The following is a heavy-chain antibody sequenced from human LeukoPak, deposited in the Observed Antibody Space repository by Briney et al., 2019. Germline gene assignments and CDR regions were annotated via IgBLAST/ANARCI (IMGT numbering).Heavy chain of an antibody. V-gene: IGHV3-30-3*02. D-gene: IGHD2-15*01. Sequence: GGSLRLSCSASGFTFSTYAIHWVRQAPGKGLEWVALISNDGSNKYYGDSVKGRFTISRDNSKNTLFLQMNSLRAEDTAVYYCAKSMPYCTGGRCDGLKLDSWGQGTLVTVSS. CDR3: AKSMPYCTGGRCDGLKLDS. J-gene: IGHJ5*01. CDR1: GFTFSTYA. CDR2: ISNDGSNK.